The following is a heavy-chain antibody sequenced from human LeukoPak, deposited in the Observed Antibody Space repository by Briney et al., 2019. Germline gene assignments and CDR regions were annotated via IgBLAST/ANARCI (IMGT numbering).Heavy chain of an antibody. CDR3: TRARYCSGGSCYAEY. CDR2: IYPGDSDT. CDR1: EYSFTTYW. V-gene: IGHV5-51*01. J-gene: IGHJ4*02. Sequence: GESLKISCKGSEYSFTTYWIGWVRQMPGKGLEWMGIIYPGDSDTRYSPSFQGQVTISADKSISTAYLQWSSLKASDTAMYYCTRARYCSGGSCYAEYWGQGTLVTVSS. D-gene: IGHD2-15*01.